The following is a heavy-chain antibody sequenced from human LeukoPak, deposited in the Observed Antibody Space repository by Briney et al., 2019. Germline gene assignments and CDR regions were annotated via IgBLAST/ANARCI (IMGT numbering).Heavy chain of an antibody. D-gene: IGHD1-26*01. CDR1: GFTFSSYG. J-gene: IGHJ4*02. Sequence: GGSLRLSCAASGFTFSSYGMHWVRQAPGKGLEWVAFIRYDGSNKYYADSVKGRFTISRDNSRNTLYLQMNSLRAEDTAVYYCAKDVTSGSYYADFDYWGQGTLVTVSS. CDR3: AKDVTSGSYYADFDY. V-gene: IGHV3-30*02. CDR2: IRYDGSNK.